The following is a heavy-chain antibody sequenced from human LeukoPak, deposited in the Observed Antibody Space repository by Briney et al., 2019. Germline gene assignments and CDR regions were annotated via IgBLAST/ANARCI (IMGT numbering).Heavy chain of an antibody. CDR2: IYPDDSDT. CDR3: ARGVVGLDY. D-gene: IGHD3-16*01. CDR1: GCHFTSYW. V-gene: IGHV5-51*01. J-gene: IGHJ4*02. Sequence: GAALQISSRGAGCHFTSYWIAWGRPRPGKGLEWMGIIYPDDSDTRYNPSFQGQVTISANNSISTAYLQWSSLKAPDTAMYVCARGVVGLDYSGQGTPVTASS.